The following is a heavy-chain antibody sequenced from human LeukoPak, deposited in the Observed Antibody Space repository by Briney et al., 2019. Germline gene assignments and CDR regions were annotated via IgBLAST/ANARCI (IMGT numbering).Heavy chain of an antibody. CDR1: GFSFSSYW. CDR3: VRDGRYDY. CDR2: IKQDGSES. Sequence: GGSLRLSYAASGFSFSSYWMSWVRQAPGKGLEWVANIKQDGSESNYVDSVKGRFTISRDNARNSMYLQMHSLRVEDTAVYYCVRDGRYDYWGQGILVTVSS. J-gene: IGHJ4*02. V-gene: IGHV3-7*03. D-gene: IGHD3-9*01.